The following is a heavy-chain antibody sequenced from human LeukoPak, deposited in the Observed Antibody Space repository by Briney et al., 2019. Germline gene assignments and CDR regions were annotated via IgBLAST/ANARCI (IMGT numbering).Heavy chain of an antibody. Sequence: SETLSLTCTVSGGSISSYYWGWIRQPAGKGLEWIGRIYTSGSTNYNPSLKSRVTMSADTSKNQFSLKLSSVTAADTAVYYCARGQRGSYYYYYMDVWGKGTTVTVSS. CDR1: GGSISSYY. CDR2: IYTSGST. CDR3: ARGQRGSYYYYYMDV. V-gene: IGHV4-4*07. J-gene: IGHJ6*03.